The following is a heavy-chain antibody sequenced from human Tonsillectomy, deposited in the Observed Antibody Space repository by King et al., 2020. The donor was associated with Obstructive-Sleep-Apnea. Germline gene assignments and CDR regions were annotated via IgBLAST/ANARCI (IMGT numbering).Heavy chain of an antibody. V-gene: IGHV3-9*01. J-gene: IGHJ4*02. CDR3: AKAAGWDSSGYLEVYGPSGGPFDY. CDR2: ISWNSGSI. D-gene: IGHD3-22*01. Sequence: VQLVESGGGLVQPGRSLRLSCAASGFTFDDYAMHWVRQAPGKGLEWVSGISWNSGSIGYADSVKGRFTISRDNAKNSLYLQMNSLRAEDTALYYCAKAAGWDSSGYLEVYGPSGGPFDYWGQGTLVTVSS. CDR1: GFTFDDYA.